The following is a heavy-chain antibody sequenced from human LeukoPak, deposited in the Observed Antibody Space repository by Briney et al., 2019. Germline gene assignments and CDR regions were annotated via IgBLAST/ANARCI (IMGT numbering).Heavy chain of an antibody. CDR3: TTVRGGSNYFDY. D-gene: IGHD1-26*01. J-gene: IGHJ4*02. Sequence: GGSLRLSCTVSGFTLSDAWMSWVRQAPGKGLEWVGRIKSKTDGGTTDYAAPVKGRFTISRDDTESTLYLQMISLKTEDTAVYYCTTVRGGSNYFDYWGQGTLVAVSS. V-gene: IGHV3-15*05. CDR2: IKSKTDGGTT. CDR1: GFTLSDAW.